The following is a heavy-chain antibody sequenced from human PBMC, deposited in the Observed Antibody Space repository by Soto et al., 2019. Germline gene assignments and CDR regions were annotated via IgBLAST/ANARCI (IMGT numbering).Heavy chain of an antibody. CDR2: INPNSGGT. J-gene: IGHJ5*02. D-gene: IGHD4-17*01. CDR3: ARGWDFYGDSGTGWFDP. V-gene: IGHV1-2*04. Sequence: ASVKVSCKASGYTFTGYYMHWVRQAPGQGLEWMGWINPNSGGTNYAQKFQGWVTMTRDTSISTAYMELSRLRSDDTAVYYCARGWDFYGDSGTGWFDPWGQGTLVTVSS. CDR1: GYTFTGYY.